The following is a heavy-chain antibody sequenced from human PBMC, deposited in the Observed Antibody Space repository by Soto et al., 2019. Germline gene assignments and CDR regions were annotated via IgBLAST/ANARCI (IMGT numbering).Heavy chain of an antibody. D-gene: IGHD2-2*01. CDR1: GFTFINYA. Sequence: EVQLLESGGGLVQPGGSLRLSCVGSGFTFINYAMNWVRQTPGKGLEWVSTISGRGDRTFDADTVKGRFTISRDNSKNTVNLQMNSLRADDTAVYYCARKVLGSTSRPDWWYFDLWGRGTLVTVSS. CDR3: ARKVLGSTSRPDWWYFDL. CDR2: ISGRGDRT. J-gene: IGHJ2*01. V-gene: IGHV3-23*01.